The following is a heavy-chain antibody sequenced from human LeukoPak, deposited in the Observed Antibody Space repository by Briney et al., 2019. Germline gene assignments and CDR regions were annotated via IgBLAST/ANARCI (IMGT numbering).Heavy chain of an antibody. D-gene: IGHD1-26*01. CDR2: IKQDGSEK. CDR1: GFTFSSYW. V-gene: IGHV3-7*03. CDR3: AKDAGGYYYYYMGV. J-gene: IGHJ6*03. Sequence: GGSLRLSCVASGFTFSSYWMSWVRQAPGKGLEWVANIKQDGSEKYYVDSVKGRFTISRDNAKNSLYLQMNSLRPEDTALYYCAKDAGGYYYYYMGVWGKGTTVTISS.